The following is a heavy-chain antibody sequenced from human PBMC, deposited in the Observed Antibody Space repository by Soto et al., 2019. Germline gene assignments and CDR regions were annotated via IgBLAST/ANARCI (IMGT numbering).Heavy chain of an antibody. Sequence: EVQVLESGGGSVQPGGSLRLSCAASGFTFSNFAMGWVRHAPGKGLEWVSEITGSTGSTYYADSVRGRFFISRDNSKNTLHLQMNSLRVEDTDVYYCVKDTSSSPYYMDVWGKGTTVTVSS. D-gene: IGHD2-2*01. J-gene: IGHJ6*03. V-gene: IGHV3-23*01. CDR3: VKDTSSSPYYMDV. CDR1: GFTFSNFA. CDR2: ITGSTGST.